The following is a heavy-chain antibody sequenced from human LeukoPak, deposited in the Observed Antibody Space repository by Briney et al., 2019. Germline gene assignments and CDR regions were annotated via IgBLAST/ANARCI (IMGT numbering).Heavy chain of an antibody. J-gene: IGHJ6*01. CDR3: SRVIVGAITAYY. V-gene: IGHV4-59*01. CDR2: VHYTGSA. D-gene: IGHD1-26*01. CDR1: GGSISSYY. Sequence: PSETLSLTCAVYGGSISSYYWSWIRHPPGQGMGWNGYVHYTGSANYNPSLTTRVTISLYMSKNNISFKLSSVTTTDTAGYHCSRVIVGAITAYY.